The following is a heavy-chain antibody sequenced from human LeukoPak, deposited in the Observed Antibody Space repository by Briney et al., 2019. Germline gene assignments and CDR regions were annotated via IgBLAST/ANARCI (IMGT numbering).Heavy chain of an antibody. CDR2: IYPHWGGT. V-gene: IGHV1-2*02. D-gene: IGHD6-13*01. CDR1: RYTYTGYL. J-gene: IGHJ4*02. CDR3: AGGQLGTDY. Sequence: GSVTDSFMSSRYTYTGYLMHWVRPPPGRGVAGMGWIYPHWGGTNYPQKLQGRVTKTRDTSISKAYMGLSRMRSDDTAVYYCAGGQLGTDYWGQGTLVTASA.